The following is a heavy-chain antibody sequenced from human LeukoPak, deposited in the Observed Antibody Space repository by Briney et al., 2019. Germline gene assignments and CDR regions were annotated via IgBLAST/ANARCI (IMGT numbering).Heavy chain of an antibody. Sequence: PSETLSLTRTVSGGSISSYYWSWIRQPPGKGLEWIGYIYYSGSTNYNPSLKSRVTISVDTSKNQFSLKLSSVTAADTAVYYCARVAGYSYGYGIDYWGQGTLVTVSS. CDR1: GGSISSYY. CDR2: IYYSGST. D-gene: IGHD5-18*01. J-gene: IGHJ4*02. V-gene: IGHV4-59*01. CDR3: ARVAGYSYGYGIDY.